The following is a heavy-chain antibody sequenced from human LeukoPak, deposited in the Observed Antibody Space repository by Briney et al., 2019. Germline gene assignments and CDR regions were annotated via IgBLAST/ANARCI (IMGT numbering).Heavy chain of an antibody. Sequence: SVKVSCKASGGTFSSYAISWVRQAPGQGLEWMGGIIPIFGTANYAQKFQGRVTITADESTSTAYMELRSLRSDDTAVYYCARVPAYDYVWGSYDRYYFDYWGQGTLVTVSS. V-gene: IGHV1-69*13. CDR3: ARVPAYDYVWGSYDRYYFDY. CDR1: GGTFSSYA. CDR2: IIPIFGTA. J-gene: IGHJ4*02. D-gene: IGHD3-16*01.